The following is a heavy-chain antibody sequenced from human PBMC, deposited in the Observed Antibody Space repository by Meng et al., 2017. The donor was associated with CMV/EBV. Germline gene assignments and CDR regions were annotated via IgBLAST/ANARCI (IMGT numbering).Heavy chain of an antibody. D-gene: IGHD6-13*01. J-gene: IGHJ4*02. Sequence: QVQLQQWGAGLLNPSETLSLTCAVYGGSFSGYYWSWIRQPPGKGLEWIGEINHSGSTNYNPSLKSRVTISVDTSKNQFSLKLSSVTAADTAVYYCARGGIAAAGPFDYWGQGTLVTVSS. CDR3: ARGGIAAAGPFDY. CDR1: GGSFSGYY. CDR2: INHSGST. V-gene: IGHV4-34*01.